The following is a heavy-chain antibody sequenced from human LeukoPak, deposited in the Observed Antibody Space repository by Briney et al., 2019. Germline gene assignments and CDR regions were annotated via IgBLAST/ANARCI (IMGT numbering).Heavy chain of an antibody. CDR3: ARHGRYSGYDWGAFDY. CDR1: GGSISSSSYY. J-gene: IGHJ4*02. CDR2: IYYSGST. V-gene: IGHV4-39*01. D-gene: IGHD5-12*01. Sequence: SETLSLTCTVSGGSISSSSYYWGWIRQPPGKGLEWIGSIYYSGSTYYNPSLKSRVTISVDTSKNQFSLKLSSVTAADTAVYYCARHGRYSGYDWGAFDYWGQGTLVTVSS.